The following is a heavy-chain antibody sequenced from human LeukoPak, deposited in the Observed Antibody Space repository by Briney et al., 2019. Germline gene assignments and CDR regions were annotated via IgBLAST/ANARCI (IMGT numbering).Heavy chain of an antibody. CDR1: GYSFTSYW. CDR2: IYPGDSDT. CDR3: ARVYDILTGYYPPYFDI. J-gene: IGHJ3*02. V-gene: IGHV5-51*01. Sequence: GESLKISCKGSGYSFTSYWIGWVRQMPGKGLEWMGIIYPGDSDTRYSPSFQGQVTISADKSISTAYLQWSSLKASDTAMYYCARVYDILTGYYPPYFDIWGQGTMVTVSS. D-gene: IGHD3-9*01.